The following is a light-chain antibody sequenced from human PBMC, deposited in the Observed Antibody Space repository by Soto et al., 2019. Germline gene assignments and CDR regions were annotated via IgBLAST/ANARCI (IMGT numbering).Light chain of an antibody. CDR3: QQSSSTPVT. CDR2: AAS. Sequence: IQLTQSPSSLSASVGDRVTITCRASQGISSYLAWYQQKPGKAPKVLIYAASSLQSGVPSRFSGSGSGTDLTLTISSLQPEDFATYYCQQSSSTPVTFGQGTKVDIK. V-gene: IGKV1-39*01. CDR1: QGISSY. J-gene: IGKJ1*01.